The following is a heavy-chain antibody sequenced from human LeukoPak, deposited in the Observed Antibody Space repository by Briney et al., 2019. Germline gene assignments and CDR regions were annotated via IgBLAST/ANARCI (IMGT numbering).Heavy chain of an antibody. CDR2: IYTSGST. CDR3: ASRSSWRQQVAFDI. J-gene: IGHJ3*02. D-gene: IGHD6-13*01. Sequence: SQTLSLTCTVSGGSISSGSYYWSWIRQPAGKGLEWIGRIYTSGSTNYNPSLKSRVTISVDTSKNQFSLKLSSVTAADTAVYYCASRSSWRQQVAFDIWGQGTMVTVSS. V-gene: IGHV4-61*02. CDR1: GGSISSGSYY.